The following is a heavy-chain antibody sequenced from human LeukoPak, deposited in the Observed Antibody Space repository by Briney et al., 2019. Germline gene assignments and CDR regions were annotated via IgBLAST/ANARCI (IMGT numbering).Heavy chain of an antibody. Sequence: SEALSLTCTVSRGSISSYYWSWIRPPPGKGLERIGYIYYSGSTNYNPSLKSRVTISVDTSKNQLSLKLSSVTAADTAVYYCARGSTDYDVSSGYYSPWGQGTLVTVSS. CDR2: IYYSGST. CDR1: RGSISSYY. V-gene: IGHV4-59*01. D-gene: IGHD3-3*01. CDR3: ARGSTDYDVSSGYYSP. J-gene: IGHJ5*02.